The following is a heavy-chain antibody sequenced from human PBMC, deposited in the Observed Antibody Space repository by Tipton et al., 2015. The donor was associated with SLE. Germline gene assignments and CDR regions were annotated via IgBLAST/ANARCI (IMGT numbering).Heavy chain of an antibody. Sequence: TLSLTCTVSGGSISSSSYYWGWIRQPPGKGLEWIGSIYYSGTTHYNPSLKSRVGISVDTSKNQFSLKLTSVTAADTAIYYCARIGPQLWLPSGYYFDCWGQGTLVTVSS. CDR3: ARIGPQLWLPSGYYFDC. J-gene: IGHJ4*02. D-gene: IGHD5-24*01. CDR1: GGSISSSSYY. V-gene: IGHV4-39*07. CDR2: IYYSGTT.